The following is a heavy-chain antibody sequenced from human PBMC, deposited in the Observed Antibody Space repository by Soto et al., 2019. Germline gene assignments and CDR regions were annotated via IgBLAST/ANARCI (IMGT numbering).Heavy chain of an antibody. J-gene: IGHJ4*02. D-gene: IGHD6-19*01. CDR2: ISSSESTI. Sequence: EVQLVESGGGLVQPGGSLRLSCAASKFTFSNYNMNWVRQAPGKGLEWVSYISSSESTIYYADSVKDRFVIYRDNAEKSLYLQMNRLRDEDTAVYYCARGDSSGWDFDYWGQGTLVTVSS. V-gene: IGHV3-48*02. CDR3: ARGDSSGWDFDY. CDR1: KFTFSNYN.